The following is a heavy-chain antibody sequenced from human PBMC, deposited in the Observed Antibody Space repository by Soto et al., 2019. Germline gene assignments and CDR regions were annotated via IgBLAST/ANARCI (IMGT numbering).Heavy chain of an antibody. CDR1: GFDFSTYG. V-gene: IGHV3-30*18. Sequence: SLRLSCAASGFDFSTYGMHWVRQAPGKGLEWVAAISRDGINENYADSVKGRFTLSRDNSKNTVFLQMNSLSAEDTAVYFCAKDIDGSGSSHHYYYYVVDVWGQGTTVTVSS. J-gene: IGHJ6*02. CDR2: ISRDGINE. CDR3: AKDIDGSGSSHHYYYYVVDV. D-gene: IGHD3-22*01.